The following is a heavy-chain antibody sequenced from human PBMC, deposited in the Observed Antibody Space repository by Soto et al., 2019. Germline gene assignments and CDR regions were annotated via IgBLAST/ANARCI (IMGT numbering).Heavy chain of an antibody. CDR1: GFTFSSYA. CDR2: ISGSGGST. Sequence: EVQLLESGGGLVQPGGSLRLSCAASGFTFSSYAMSWVRQAPGKGLEWVSAISGSGGSTYYADSVKGRFTISRDNSKNTLYLQMNSLRAEDTAVYYCAKDRGVAGDYYDSSGYYRGGHYYYGMDVWGQGTTVTVSS. D-gene: IGHD3-22*01. V-gene: IGHV3-23*01. CDR3: AKDRGVAGDYYDSSGYYRGGHYYYGMDV. J-gene: IGHJ6*02.